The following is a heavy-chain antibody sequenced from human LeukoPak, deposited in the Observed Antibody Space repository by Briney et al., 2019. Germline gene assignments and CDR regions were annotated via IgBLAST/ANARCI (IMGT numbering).Heavy chain of an antibody. Sequence: GGSLRLPCAASGFIFSSNAMSWVRQAPGKGLEWVSGISNSGDSTYYADSVKGRFTISRDNSKNTLYLQMNTLRAEDTAVYYCAKRRPYYDSSGYLDYWGQGTLVTVSS. V-gene: IGHV3-23*01. CDR2: ISNSGDST. CDR3: AKRRPYYDSSGYLDY. D-gene: IGHD3-22*01. J-gene: IGHJ4*02. CDR1: GFIFSSNA.